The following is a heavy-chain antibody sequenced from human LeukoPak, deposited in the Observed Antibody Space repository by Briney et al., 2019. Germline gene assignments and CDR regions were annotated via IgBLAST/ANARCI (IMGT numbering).Heavy chain of an antibody. D-gene: IGHD3-22*01. J-gene: IGHJ4*02. CDR1: GFTFSSYA. CDR3: AKDRMPYDSSGYPDY. V-gene: IGHV3-23*01. CDR2: ISGSGGST. Sequence: GGSLRLSYAASGFTFSSYAMSWVRQAPGKGLEWVSAISGSGGSTYYADSVKGRFTISRDNSKNTLYLQMNSLRAEDTAVYYCAKDRMPYDSSGYPDYWGQGTLVTVSS.